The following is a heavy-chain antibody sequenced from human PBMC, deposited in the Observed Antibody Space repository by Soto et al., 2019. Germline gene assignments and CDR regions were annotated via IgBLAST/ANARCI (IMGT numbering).Heavy chain of an antibody. V-gene: IGHV3-23*01. J-gene: IGHJ4*02. Sequence: EVNLLESGGGLVQPGGSLRLSCVASGFSFSTYAMAWVRQAPGKGLQWVSGISGSAANTYYTDSVRGRFTISRDNSKNTMYMHMNSLRVEDTDRYYCAKEEYPGFDNWGQGALVTVST. CDR3: AKEEYPGFDN. CDR1: GFSFSTYA. CDR2: ISGSAANT.